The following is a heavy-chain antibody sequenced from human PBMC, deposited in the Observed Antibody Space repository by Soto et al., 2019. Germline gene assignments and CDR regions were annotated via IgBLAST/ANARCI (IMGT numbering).Heavy chain of an antibody. CDR3: AKESQYDILTAHQASES. CDR1: GFSFSNYA. J-gene: IGHJ5*02. D-gene: IGHD3-9*01. CDR2: ISGGGGGT. V-gene: IGHV3-23*01. Sequence: GGSLRLSCSVSGFSFSNYAMTWVRQAPGKELEWVSSISGGGGGTHYADSMKGRVTISRDNSRNTLHLEMKRLRADDTAVYYCAKESQYDILTAHQASESWGQGTLVPVSP.